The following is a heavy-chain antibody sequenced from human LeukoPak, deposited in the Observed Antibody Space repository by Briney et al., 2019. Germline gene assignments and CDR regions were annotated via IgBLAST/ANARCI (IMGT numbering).Heavy chain of an antibody. CDR2: IGWNSGII. Sequence: GGSLRLSCAASGFTFDDYAMHWVRQAPGRGLEWVSGIGWNSGIIAYADSVKGRLTISRDNAKNSLYLQMNSLRAEDMALYYCAKDLSSTYFTFAFDIWGQGTLVTVSS. CDR3: AKDLSSTYFTFAFDI. V-gene: IGHV3-9*03. J-gene: IGHJ3*02. D-gene: IGHD2-2*01. CDR1: GFTFDDYA.